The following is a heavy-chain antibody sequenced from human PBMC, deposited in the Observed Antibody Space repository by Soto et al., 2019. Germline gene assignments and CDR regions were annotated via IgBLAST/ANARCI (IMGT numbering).Heavy chain of an antibody. CDR1: GFTFSSYS. CDR3: SKWSGFGDA. V-gene: IGHV3-23*01. CDR2: ISDSGGNT. Sequence: PRLSCAASGFTFSSYSMTWVRQAPGKGLEWVSGISDSGGNTWYADSVKGRFTISRDNSKNTLFLQMNSLRAEDTAVYFCSKWSGFGDAWGQGTLVTVSS. D-gene: IGHD3-10*01. J-gene: IGHJ5*02.